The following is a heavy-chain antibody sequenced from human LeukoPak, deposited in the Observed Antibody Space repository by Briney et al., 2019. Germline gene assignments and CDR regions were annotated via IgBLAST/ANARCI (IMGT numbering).Heavy chain of an antibody. CDR3: ARGFHSSSWYYFDY. J-gene: IGHJ4*02. Sequence: GASVKVSCKASGYTFTGYYMHWVLQAPGQGLEWMGRINPNSGGTNYAQKFQGRVTMTRDTSISTAYMELSRLRSDDTAVYYCARGFHSSSWYYFDYWGQGTLVTVSS. CDR2: INPNSGGT. D-gene: IGHD6-13*01. V-gene: IGHV1-2*06. CDR1: GYTFTGYY.